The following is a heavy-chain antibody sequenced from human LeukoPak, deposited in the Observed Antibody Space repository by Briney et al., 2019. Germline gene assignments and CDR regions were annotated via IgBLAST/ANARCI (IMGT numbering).Heavy chain of an antibody. V-gene: IGHV4-34*01. D-gene: IGHD2-21*02. CDR1: GGSISSYY. J-gene: IGHJ4*02. Sequence: PSETLSLTCTVSGGSISSYYWSWIRQPPGKGLGWIGEINHSGSTNYNPSLKSRVTISVDTSKNQFSLKLSSVTAADTAVYYCARSLGVNCGGDCSFYWGQGTLVTVSS. CDR3: ARSLGVNCGGDCSFY. CDR2: INHSGST.